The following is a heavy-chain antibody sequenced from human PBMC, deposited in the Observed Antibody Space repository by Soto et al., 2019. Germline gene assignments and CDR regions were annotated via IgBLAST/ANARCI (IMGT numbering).Heavy chain of an antibody. D-gene: IGHD3-9*01. J-gene: IGHJ4*02. V-gene: IGHV3-33*01. CDR3: ARQRYFDWLLFFDY. Sequence: PGGSLRLSCAASGFTFSSYGMHWVRQAPGKGLEWVAVIWYDGSNKYYADSVKGRFTISRDNSKNTLYLQMNSLRAEDTAVYYCARQRYFDWLLFFDYWGQGTLVTVS. CDR2: IWYDGSNK. CDR1: GFTFSSYG.